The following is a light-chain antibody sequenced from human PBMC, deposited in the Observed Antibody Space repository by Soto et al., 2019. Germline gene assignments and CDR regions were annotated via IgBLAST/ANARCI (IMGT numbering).Light chain of an antibody. CDR1: SSNIGAGYD. V-gene: IGLV1-40*01. CDR3: QSYDSSLSGYV. J-gene: IGLJ1*01. Sequence: SALRRAASVSSAQGERGTISCTGSSSNIGAGYDVHWYQQLPGTAPKVLIYGNSNRPSGVPDRFSGSKSGTSASLAITGLQAEDEADYYCQSYDSSLSGYVFGTGTKVTVL. CDR2: GNS.